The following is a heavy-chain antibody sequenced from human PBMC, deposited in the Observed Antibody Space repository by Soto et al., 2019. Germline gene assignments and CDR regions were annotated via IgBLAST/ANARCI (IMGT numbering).Heavy chain of an antibody. CDR3: AKGTWLLLTRPRFDY. Sequence: GGSLRLSCAASGFTFSSYAMSWVRQAPGKGLEWVSAISGSGGSTYYADSVKGRFTISRDNSKNTLYLQMNSLRAEDTAVYYCAKGTWLLLTRPRFDYWGQGTLVTVSS. J-gene: IGHJ4*02. V-gene: IGHV3-23*01. D-gene: IGHD3-22*01. CDR1: GFTFSSYA. CDR2: ISGSGGST.